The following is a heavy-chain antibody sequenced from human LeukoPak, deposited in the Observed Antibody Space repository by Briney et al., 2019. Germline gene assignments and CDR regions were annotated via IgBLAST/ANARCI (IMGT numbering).Heavy chain of an antibody. Sequence: ASVKVSCKASGYTFTSYAMNWVRQAPGRGLEWMGWINTNTGNPTYAQGFTGRFVFSLDTSVSTAYLQISSLKAEDTAMYYCARERRSSSPGEQQLVRAFDIWGQGTMVTVSS. CDR2: INTNTGNP. J-gene: IGHJ3*02. CDR3: ARERRSSSPGEQQLVRAFDI. CDR1: GYTFTSYA. D-gene: IGHD6-13*01. V-gene: IGHV7-4-1*02.